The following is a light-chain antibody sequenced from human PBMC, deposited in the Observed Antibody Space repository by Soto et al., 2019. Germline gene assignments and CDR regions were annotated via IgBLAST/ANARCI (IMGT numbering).Light chain of an antibody. CDR3: SSYTSSSTLV. J-gene: IGLJ2*01. CDR2: EVS. V-gene: IGLV2-14*01. Sequence: QSALTQPASVSGYPGQSITISCTGTSSDVGGYNYVSWYQQHPGKAPKLMIYEVSNRPSGVSNRLSGSKSGNTASLTISGLQAEHEADYYCSSYTSSSTLVFGGGTKLTVL. CDR1: SSDVGGYNY.